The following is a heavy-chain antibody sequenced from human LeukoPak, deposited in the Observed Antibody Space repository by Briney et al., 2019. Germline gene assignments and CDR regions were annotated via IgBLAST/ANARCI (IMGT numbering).Heavy chain of an antibody. CDR3: AREISAYDSSGYYFASYYFDY. V-gene: IGHV4-31*11. Sequence: PSETLSLTCAVSGGSISSGGYYWSWIRQHPGKGLEWIGYIYYSGSTYYNPSLKSRVTISVDTSKNQFSLKLSSVTAADTAVYYCAREISAYDSSGYYFASYYFDYWGQGTLVTVSS. D-gene: IGHD3-22*01. J-gene: IGHJ4*02. CDR2: IYYSGST. CDR1: GGSISSGGYY.